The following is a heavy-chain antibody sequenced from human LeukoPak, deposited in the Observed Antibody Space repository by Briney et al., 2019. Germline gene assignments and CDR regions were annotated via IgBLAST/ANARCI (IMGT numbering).Heavy chain of an antibody. CDR3: AKAPYGDYYYYFDY. CDR2: ISGSGGST. Sequence: GGSLRLSCAASGFTFSSYAMSWVHQAPGKGLEWVSAISGSGGSTYYADSVKGRFTISRDNSKNTLYLQMNSLRAEDTAVYYCAKAPYGDYYYYFDYWGQGTLVTVSS. J-gene: IGHJ4*02. CDR1: GFTFSSYA. V-gene: IGHV3-23*01. D-gene: IGHD4-17*01.